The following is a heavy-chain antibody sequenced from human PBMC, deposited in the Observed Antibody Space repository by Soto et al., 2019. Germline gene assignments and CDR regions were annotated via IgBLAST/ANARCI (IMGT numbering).Heavy chain of an antibody. Sequence: GGSLRLSCAASGFTFSSYGMHWVRQAPGKGLEWVAVISGGGDNTFYADSVKGRFTVSRDNSKNTLYLQMNGLRVEDTAVYYCAKGLSGSGAYQWFDPWGQGTLVTVSS. CDR2: ISGGGDNT. D-gene: IGHD3-10*01. V-gene: IGHV3-23*01. CDR3: AKGLSGSGAYQWFDP. CDR1: GFTFSSYG. J-gene: IGHJ5*02.